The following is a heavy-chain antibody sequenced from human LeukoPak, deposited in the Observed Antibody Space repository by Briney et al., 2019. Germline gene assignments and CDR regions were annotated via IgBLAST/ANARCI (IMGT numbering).Heavy chain of an antibody. Sequence: ASVKVSCKASGYTFTIYYMHWVRQGPGQGLEWMGIINPSGGSTSYAQKFQGRVTMTTDMSPSTDYMELSSLRCEDTAVYYCARGGYILTGYYPRYFDYWGQGTLVTVSS. D-gene: IGHD3-9*01. CDR3: ARGGYILTGYYPRYFDY. CDR1: GYTFTIYY. V-gene: IGHV1-46*01. J-gene: IGHJ4*02. CDR2: INPSGGST.